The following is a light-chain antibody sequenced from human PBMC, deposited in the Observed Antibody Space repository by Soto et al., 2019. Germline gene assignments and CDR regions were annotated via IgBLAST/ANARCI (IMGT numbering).Light chain of an antibody. V-gene: IGKV3-20*01. CDR1: QSVSSSY. CDR3: QQYGSSLIT. J-gene: IGKJ5*01. Sequence: EIVLTQSPGTLSLSPGERATLSCRASQSVSSSYLAWYQQKPGQAPRLLIYGASSRATGIPDRFSGSGSGTDFTLTISRLEPEDFAVYYCQQYGSSLITFGQGTRLGIK. CDR2: GAS.